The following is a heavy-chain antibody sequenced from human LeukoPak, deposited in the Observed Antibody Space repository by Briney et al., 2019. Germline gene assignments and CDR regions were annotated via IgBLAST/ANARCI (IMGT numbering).Heavy chain of an antibody. Sequence: PGGSLRLSCVVSGFSFNTYEMNWVRQSPGKGLEWISYITSSGSDKFYADSVKGRFTISRDNAKNSLWLQMHSLRVDDTAVYYCARWAQNSNYYYMDVWGIGTTVTVSS. V-gene: IGHV3-48*03. D-gene: IGHD4-23*01. CDR2: ITSSGSDK. J-gene: IGHJ6*03. CDR1: GFSFNTYE. CDR3: ARWAQNSNYYYMDV.